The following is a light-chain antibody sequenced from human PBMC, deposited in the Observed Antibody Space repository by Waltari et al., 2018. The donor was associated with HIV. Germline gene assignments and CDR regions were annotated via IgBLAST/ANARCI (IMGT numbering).Light chain of an antibody. J-gene: IGLJ2*01. CDR2: EVS. CDR3: FSYAGNNYLL. V-gene: IGLV2-8*01. Sequence: QSALTQPTSASGSPGQSVTISCAGTSRDIGLYNYVSWYQHHPGKAPNLMISEVSRRPSGVPDRFSGSKSCNTASLTVSWLQAEDEAAYYCFSYAGNNYLLFGGGTKLTVL. CDR1: SRDIGLYNY.